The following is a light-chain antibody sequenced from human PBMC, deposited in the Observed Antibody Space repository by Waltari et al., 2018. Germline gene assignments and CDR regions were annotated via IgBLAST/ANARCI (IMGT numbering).Light chain of an antibody. CDR1: RSNIRTNA. Sequence: QSVLTQTPSVSEAPRQRVTISCSGSRSNIRTNAVNWYQQVPGKAPNLLVFADDLLPSGVSDRFSGSKSGTSASLAISGLRSEDEGVYFCAAWDDSLKGVLFGGGTKLTVL. CDR2: ADD. J-gene: IGLJ2*01. CDR3: AAWDDSLKGVL. V-gene: IGLV1-36*01.